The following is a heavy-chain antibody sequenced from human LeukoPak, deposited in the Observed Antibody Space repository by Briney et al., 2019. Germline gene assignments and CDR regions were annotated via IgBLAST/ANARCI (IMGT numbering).Heavy chain of an antibody. V-gene: IGHV3-7*01. CDR1: GFTFSSYW. Sequence: GSLRLSCEASGFTFSSYWMSWVRQAPGKGLEWVANINLDGSEQYYVDSVKGRFTISRDNAKNSLYLQMNSLRAEDTAVYFCARDEYYSKYDYWGQGTLVTVS. D-gene: IGHD3-10*01. CDR2: INLDGSEQ. J-gene: IGHJ4*02. CDR3: ARDEYYSKYDY.